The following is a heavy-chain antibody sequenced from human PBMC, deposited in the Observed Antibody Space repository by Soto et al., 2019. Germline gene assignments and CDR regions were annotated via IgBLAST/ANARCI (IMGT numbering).Heavy chain of an antibody. J-gene: IGHJ6*02. D-gene: IGHD4-17*01. Sequence: QVQLVESGGGVVQPGRSLRLSCAASGFTFSSYAMHWVRQAPGKGLEWVAVISYDGSNKYYADSVKGRFTISRDNSKNTLYLQMNSLRAEDTAVYYCARSGDYRYYYGMDVWGQGTTVTVSS. CDR3: ARSGDYRYYYGMDV. CDR1: GFTFSSYA. V-gene: IGHV3-30-3*01. CDR2: ISYDGSNK.